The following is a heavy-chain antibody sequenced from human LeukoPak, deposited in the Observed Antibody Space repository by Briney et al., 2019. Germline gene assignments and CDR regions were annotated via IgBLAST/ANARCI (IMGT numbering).Heavy chain of an antibody. CDR3: SGSGSSDFDY. J-gene: IGHJ4*02. V-gene: IGHV3-73*01. CDR1: GLTFSGSA. D-gene: IGHD3-10*01. CDR2: VRSKANSYAT. Sequence: GGPLTLPCAASGLTFSGSAMHGLGQASGKGLEWVGRVRSKANSYATAYAASVKGRFTISRDDSKSIAYLQMTSLKTEDTAVYYCSGSGSSDFDYWGQGTLVTVSS.